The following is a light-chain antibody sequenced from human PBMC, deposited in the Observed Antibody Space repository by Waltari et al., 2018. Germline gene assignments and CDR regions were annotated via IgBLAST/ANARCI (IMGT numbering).Light chain of an antibody. V-gene: IGLV1-47*01. CDR2: SNN. J-gene: IGLJ3*02. CDR1: SSNIGHNY. CDR3: ATWDDSLRMV. Sequence: QSVLSQPPSASGTPGQRATISCSGRSSNIGHNYVYWYQQLPGTAPKLLIYSNNQRPSGVPDRFSGSKSGTSASLAINGLRSEDEADYYCATWDDSLRMVFGGGTELTVL.